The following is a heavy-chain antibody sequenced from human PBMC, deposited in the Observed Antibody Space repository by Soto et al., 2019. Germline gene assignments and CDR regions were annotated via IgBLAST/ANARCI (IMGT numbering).Heavy chain of an antibody. CDR2: ISYDGSNK. J-gene: IGHJ4*02. V-gene: IGHV3-30*18. Sequence: GFLRVSCAPSGFSLSSYGMHWVGQAPGKGLEWVAVISYDGSNKYYADSVKGRFTISRDNSKNTLYLQMNSLRAEDTAVYYCTKDRSLTGYVIDSAIFDYWGQGTLVTVSS. D-gene: IGHD3-9*01. CDR3: TKDRSLTGYVIDSAIFDY. CDR1: GFSLSSYG.